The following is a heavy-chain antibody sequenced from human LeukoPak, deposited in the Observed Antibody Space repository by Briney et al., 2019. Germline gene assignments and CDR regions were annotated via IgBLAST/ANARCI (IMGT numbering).Heavy chain of an antibody. CDR3: AREIPVLLWFGGAFDY. CDR2: ISNGGSYI. J-gene: IGHJ4*02. D-gene: IGHD3-10*01. V-gene: IGHV3-21*01. CDR1: GFTFSTYS. Sequence: PGGSLRLSCAASGFTFSTYSMNWVRQAPGKGLEWVSHISNGGSYIFYADSVKGRFTISRDNAKNSLFLQMNSLRAEDTAVYYCAREIPVLLWFGGAFDYWGQGTLVTVSS.